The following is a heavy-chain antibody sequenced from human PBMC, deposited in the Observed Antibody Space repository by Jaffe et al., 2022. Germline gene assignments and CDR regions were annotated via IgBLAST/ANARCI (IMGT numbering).Heavy chain of an antibody. Sequence: QVQLVQSGPEVQKPGASVKVSCKASGFPFNIFGVAWVRQAPGQGLEWMGWVSAKNGDTNYAQEWQGRVTLTTDTSTTTAYMELRSLRSDDTAVYYCARAGAEVTNGLDTWGQGTLVIVSS. CDR2: VSAKNGDT. CDR1: GFPFNIFG. V-gene: IGHV1-18*01. D-gene: IGHD2-21*02. CDR3: ARAGAEVTNGLDT. J-gene: IGHJ5*02.